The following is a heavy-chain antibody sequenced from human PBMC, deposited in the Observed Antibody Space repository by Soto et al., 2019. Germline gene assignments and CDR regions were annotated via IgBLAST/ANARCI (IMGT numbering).Heavy chain of an antibody. CDR3: ATDLSQYSSSGYGLARSY. Sequence: GASVKVSCKVSGYTLTELSMHWVRQAPGKGLEWMGGFDPEDGETIYAQKFQGRVTMTEDTSTDTAYMELSSLRSEDTAVYYCATDLSQYSSSGYGLARSYWGQGTMVTVSS. V-gene: IGHV1-24*01. J-gene: IGHJ4*02. CDR1: GYTLTELS. D-gene: IGHD6-13*01. CDR2: FDPEDGET.